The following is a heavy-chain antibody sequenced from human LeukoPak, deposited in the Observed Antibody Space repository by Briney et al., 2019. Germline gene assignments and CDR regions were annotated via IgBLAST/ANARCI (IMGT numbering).Heavy chain of an antibody. CDR3: ARDPYYGDYVV. D-gene: IGHD4-17*01. V-gene: IGHV3-48*03. J-gene: IGHJ4*02. Sequence: GGYLRLSGAAAGFTCSSYEMNWVRQAPGQELEWVSYISSSGSTISYADSVKGRFTISRDNAKNSLYLQMNSLRAEDTAVYYCARDPYYGDYVVWGQGTLVTVSS. CDR2: ISSSGSTI. CDR1: GFTCSSYE.